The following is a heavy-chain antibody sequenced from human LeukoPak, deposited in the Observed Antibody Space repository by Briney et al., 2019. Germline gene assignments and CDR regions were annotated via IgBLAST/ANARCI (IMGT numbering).Heavy chain of an antibody. J-gene: IGHJ4*02. CDR3: ARGPPGGPRVFFDY. CDR2: IWYDGSNK. V-gene: IGHV3-33*01. Sequence: GRSLRLSCAASGFTFSSYGMHWVRQAPGKGLEWVAVIWYDGSNKYYADSVKGRFTISRDNSKNTLYLQMNSLRAEDTAVYYCARGPPGGPRVFFDYWGQGTLVTVSS. CDR1: GFTFSSYG. D-gene: IGHD3-10*01.